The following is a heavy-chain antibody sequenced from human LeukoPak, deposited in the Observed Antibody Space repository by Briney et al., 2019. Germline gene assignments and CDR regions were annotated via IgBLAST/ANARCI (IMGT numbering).Heavy chain of an antibody. CDR3: ARDVNYYDSSGYPLP. Sequence: SETLSLTCAVYGGSFSGYYWSWIRQPPGKGLEWIGEINHSGSTNYNPSLKSRVTISVDTSKNQFSLKLSSVTAADTAVYYCARDVNYYDSSGYPLPWGQGTLVTVSS. D-gene: IGHD3-22*01. V-gene: IGHV4-34*01. CDR2: INHSGST. J-gene: IGHJ5*02. CDR1: GGSFSGYY.